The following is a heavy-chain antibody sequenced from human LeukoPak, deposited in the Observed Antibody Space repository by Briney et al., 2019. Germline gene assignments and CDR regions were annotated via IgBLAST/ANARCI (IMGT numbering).Heavy chain of an antibody. Sequence: GASVKVSCKASGYTFTGYYMHWVRQAPGQGLEWMGWINPNSGGTNYAQKFQGRVTMTRDTSISTAYMELSRLRSDDTAVYYCARDGIAAVADYFDYWGQGTLVTVSS. CDR1: GYTFTGYY. D-gene: IGHD6-13*01. CDR3: ARDGIAAVADYFDY. J-gene: IGHJ4*02. V-gene: IGHV1-2*02. CDR2: INPNSGGT.